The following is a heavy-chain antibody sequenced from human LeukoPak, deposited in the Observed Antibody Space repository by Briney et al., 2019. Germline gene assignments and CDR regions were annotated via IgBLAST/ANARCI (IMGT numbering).Heavy chain of an antibody. CDR1: GGSFSGYY. CDR2: INHSGST. D-gene: IGHD3-22*01. Sequence: SETLSLTCAVYGGSFSGYYWSWIRQPPGKGLEWIGEINHSGSTNYNPSLKSRVTISVDTSKNQFSLKLSSVTAADTAVYYCALDSSGSLDAFDIWGQGTMVTVSS. V-gene: IGHV4-34*01. CDR3: ALDSSGSLDAFDI. J-gene: IGHJ3*02.